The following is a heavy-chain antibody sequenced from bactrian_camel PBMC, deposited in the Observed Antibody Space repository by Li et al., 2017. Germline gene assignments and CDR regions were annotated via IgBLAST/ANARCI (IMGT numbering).Heavy chain of an antibody. D-gene: IGHD6*01. Sequence: DVQLVESGGDSVQAGGSLRLSCRFATGYSAVTLCMGWLRQAPGKEREGVAGIDIDGNTDYVDSVKGRFTISRDNAKNTLNLQMNNLKPEDTGMYYCAAWAFSVCTVATGLSMNQWWARGPRSPSP. CDR1: GYSAVTLC. V-gene: IGHV3S10*01. CDR2: IDIDGNT. J-gene: IGHJ4*01.